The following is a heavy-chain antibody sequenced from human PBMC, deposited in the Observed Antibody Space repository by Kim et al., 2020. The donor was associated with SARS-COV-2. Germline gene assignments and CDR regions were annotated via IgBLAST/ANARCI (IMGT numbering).Heavy chain of an antibody. V-gene: IGHV3-15*01. CDR1: GFTFSNAW. D-gene: IGHD3-22*01. J-gene: IGHJ6*02. Sequence: GGSLRLSCAASGFTFSNAWMSWVRQAPGKGLEWVGRIKSKTDGGTTDYAAPVKGRFTISRDDSKNTLYLQMNSLKTEDTAVYYCTTEYYYDSSGYYDTHYYYYGMAVWGQGTTVTVSS. CDR2: IKSKTDGGTT. CDR3: TTEYYYDSSGYYDTHYYYYGMAV.